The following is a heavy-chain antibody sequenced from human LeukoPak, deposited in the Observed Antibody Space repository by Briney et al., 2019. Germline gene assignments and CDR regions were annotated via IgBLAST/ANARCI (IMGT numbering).Heavy chain of an antibody. J-gene: IGHJ4*02. CDR2: VIYSGSA. Sequence: PSETLSLTCTVSGGSISSYYWSWIRQPPGKGLEWIAYVIYSGSANYNPSLKSRVTISVDTSKNQFSLKLRSVTAADTAVYYCARHSWVGVTETGFWGQGTLVTVSS. CDR1: GGSISSYY. D-gene: IGHD1-26*01. CDR3: ARHSWVGVTETGF. V-gene: IGHV4-59*08.